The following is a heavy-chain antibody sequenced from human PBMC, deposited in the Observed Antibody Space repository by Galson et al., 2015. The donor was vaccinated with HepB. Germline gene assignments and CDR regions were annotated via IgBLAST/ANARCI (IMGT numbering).Heavy chain of an antibody. CDR1: GFTFGDYD. CDR2: IRSKGYGATT. J-gene: IGHJ5*02. Sequence: SLRLPCATSGFTFGDYDMNWVRQAPGKGLEWVGFIRSKGYGATTEYAAPVKGRFTISRDDSKSIAYLHMNSLKTEDTAVYYCTGGRWLAWFDPWGQGTLVTVSS. V-gene: IGHV3-49*04. CDR3: TGGRWLAWFDP. D-gene: IGHD6-19*01.